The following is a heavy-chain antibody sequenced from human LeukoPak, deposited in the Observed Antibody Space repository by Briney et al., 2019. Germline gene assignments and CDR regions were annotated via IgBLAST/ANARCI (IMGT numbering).Heavy chain of an antibody. CDR1: GITVSSKY. Sequence: GGSLRLSCAASGITVSSKYMSCVRQAPGKGLEWVSVIYSGGSTYYADSVKGRFTISRDNSKNTLYLQINSLRAEDTAVYYCAKRDSSYYFAYWGQGTLVTVSS. J-gene: IGHJ4*02. D-gene: IGHD5-18*01. CDR2: IYSGGST. V-gene: IGHV3-53*01. CDR3: AKRDSSYYFAY.